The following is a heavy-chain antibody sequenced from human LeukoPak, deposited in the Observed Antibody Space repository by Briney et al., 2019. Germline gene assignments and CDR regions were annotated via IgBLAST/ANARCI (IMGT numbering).Heavy chain of an antibody. J-gene: IGHJ5*02. D-gene: IGHD6-13*01. CDR3: ARDRAAAGHWFDP. CDR1: GGSISSYY. CDR2: IYYSGST. Sequence: SETLSLTCTVSGGSISSYYWSWIRQPPGKGLEWIGYIYYSGSTNYNPSLKSRVTISVDTSKNQFSLKLSSVTAADTAVYYRARDRAAAGHWFDPWGQGTLVTVSS. V-gene: IGHV4-59*01.